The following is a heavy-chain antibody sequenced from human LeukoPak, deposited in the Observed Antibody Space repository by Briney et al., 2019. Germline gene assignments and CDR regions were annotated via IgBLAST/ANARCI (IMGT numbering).Heavy chain of an antibody. D-gene: IGHD6-13*01. CDR3: AKDISPALHGSSWYPFDY. J-gene: IGHJ4*02. Sequence: GGSLRLSCAASGFTFDDYAMHWVRQAPGKGLEWVSGISWNSGSIGYADSVKGRFTISRDNAKNSLYLQMNSLRAEDTALYYCAKDISPALHGSSWYPFDYWGQGTLVTVSS. CDR1: GFTFDDYA. V-gene: IGHV3-9*01. CDR2: ISWNSGSI.